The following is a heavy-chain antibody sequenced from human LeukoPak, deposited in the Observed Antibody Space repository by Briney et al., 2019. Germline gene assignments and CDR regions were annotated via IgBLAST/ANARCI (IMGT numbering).Heavy chain of an antibody. D-gene: IGHD3-10*01. J-gene: IGHJ4*02. Sequence: GGSLRLSCAASGLTFSSYAMSWVRQAPGKGLEWVSAIEGSGANTYYADSVKGRFAISRDNSKNTLYLQMSSLRAEDTAVYHCAKDGGLLRGAFDYWGQGTLVTVSS. CDR3: AKDGGLLRGAFDY. V-gene: IGHV3-23*01. CDR1: GLTFSSYA. CDR2: IEGSGANT.